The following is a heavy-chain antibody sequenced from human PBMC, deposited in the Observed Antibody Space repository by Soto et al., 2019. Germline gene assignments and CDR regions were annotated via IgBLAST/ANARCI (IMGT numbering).Heavy chain of an antibody. D-gene: IGHD3-3*01. CDR2: ISSSSSYI. V-gene: IGHV3-21*01. J-gene: IGHJ6*02. CDR1: GFTFSSYS. CDR3: ARDYDFWSGYPIDYYYYYGMDV. Sequence: GGSLRLSCAASGFTFSSYSMNWVRQAPGKGLEWVSSISSSSSYIYYADSVKGRFTISRDNAKNSLYLQMNSLRAEDTAVYYCARDYDFWSGYPIDYYYYYGMDVWGQGTTVTVS.